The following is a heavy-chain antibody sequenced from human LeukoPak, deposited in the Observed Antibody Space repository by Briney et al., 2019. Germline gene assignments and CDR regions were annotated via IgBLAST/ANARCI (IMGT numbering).Heavy chain of an antibody. CDR1: GYTFTSYG. CDR3: ARDRNVVVPAATDAFDI. Sequence: ASVKVSCKASGYTFTSYGISWVRQAPGQGLEWMGWISAYNGNTNYAQKLQGRVTMTTDTSTSPAYMELRSLRSDDTAVYYCARDRNVVVPAATDAFDIWGQGTMVTVSS. CDR2: ISAYNGNT. J-gene: IGHJ3*02. D-gene: IGHD2-2*01. V-gene: IGHV1-18*01.